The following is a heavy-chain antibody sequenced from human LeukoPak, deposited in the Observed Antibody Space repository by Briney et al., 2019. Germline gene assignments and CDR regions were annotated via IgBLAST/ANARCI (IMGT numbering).Heavy chain of an antibody. D-gene: IGHD5-12*01. CDR3: AGGYNSLDY. J-gene: IGHJ4*02. CDR2: INHSRGT. CDR1: GGSFSGYY. Sequence: SETLSLTCAVSGGSFSGYYWSWIRQPPRKGLEWMVEINHSRGTNYNPSLKSRVTISVNTYKNQFSLKLSAATAADTAVYYCAGGYNSLDYWCQGTLVTVSS. V-gene: IGHV4-34*01.